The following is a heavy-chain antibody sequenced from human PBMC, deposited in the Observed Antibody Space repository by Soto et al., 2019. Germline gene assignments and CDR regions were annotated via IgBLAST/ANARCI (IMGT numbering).Heavy chain of an antibody. Sequence: QVQLVQSGAEVRKPGASVKVSCEASGYTFTSYDIYWVPQATGQGLEWMGWMNPSTGNSGYAQKFQGRVTMTSDTSISTAHMELSSLRSEDTAVYYCARRAETNGWNGFGADKYYFDFWGQGTLVTVSS. J-gene: IGHJ4*02. CDR3: ARRAETNGWNGFGADKYYFDF. CDR1: GYTFTSYD. CDR2: MNPSTGNS. D-gene: IGHD1-1*01. V-gene: IGHV1-8*01.